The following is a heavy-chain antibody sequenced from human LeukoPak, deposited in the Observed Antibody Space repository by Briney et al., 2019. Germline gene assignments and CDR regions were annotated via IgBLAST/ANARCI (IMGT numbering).Heavy chain of an antibody. CDR1: GFTFSSYG. Sequence: GGSLRLSCAASGFTFSSYGMHWVRQAPGKGLEWVAVISYDGSNKYYADSVKGRFTISRDNSKNTLYLQMNSLRAEDTAVYYCAKVLTYGDYPGGYYGMDVWGQGTTVTVSS. J-gene: IGHJ6*02. CDR2: ISYDGSNK. V-gene: IGHV3-30*18. D-gene: IGHD4-17*01. CDR3: AKVLTYGDYPGGYYGMDV.